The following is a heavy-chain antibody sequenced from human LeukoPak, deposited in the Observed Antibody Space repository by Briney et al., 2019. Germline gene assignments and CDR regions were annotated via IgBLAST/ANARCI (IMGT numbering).Heavy chain of an antibody. CDR1: GFTFSSYA. V-gene: IGHV3-23*01. J-gene: IGHJ5*02. D-gene: IGHD2-2*01. Sequence: GGSLRLSCAASGFTFSSYAMSWVRQAPGKGLEWVSAISGSGGSTYYADSVKGRFTISRDNSKNTLYLQMNSLGAEDTAVYYCAKDLDSFVPAAILNWLDPWGQGTLVTVSS. CDR2: ISGSGGST. CDR3: AKDLDSFVPAAILNWLDP.